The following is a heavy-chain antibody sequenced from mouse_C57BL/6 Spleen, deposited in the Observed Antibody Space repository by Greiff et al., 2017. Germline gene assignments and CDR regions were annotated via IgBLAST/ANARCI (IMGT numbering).Heavy chain of an antibody. J-gene: IGHJ3*01. D-gene: IGHD1-1*01. CDR3: ARDYYVSWFAY. Sequence: EVHLVESGGGLVKPGGSLKLSCAASGFTFSDYGMHWVRQAPEKGLEWVAYISSGSSTIYYADTVKGRFTISRDNAKNTLFLQMTSLRSEDTAMYYCARDYYVSWFAYWGQGTLVTVSA. CDR1: GFTFSDYG. V-gene: IGHV5-17*01. CDR2: ISSGSSTI.